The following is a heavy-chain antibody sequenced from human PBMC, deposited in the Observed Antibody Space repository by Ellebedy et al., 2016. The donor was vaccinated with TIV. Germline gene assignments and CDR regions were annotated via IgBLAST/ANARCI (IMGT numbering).Heavy chain of an antibody. Sequence: GESLKISCAASGFTFSSYGMHWVRQAPGKGLEWVAVIWYDGTNKYYADSVKGRFTISRDNSKNTLYLQMNSLRAEDTALYYCARGPFENWGQGTLVTVSS. V-gene: IGHV3-33*01. CDR1: GFTFSSYG. CDR3: ARGPFEN. J-gene: IGHJ4*02. CDR2: IWYDGTNK.